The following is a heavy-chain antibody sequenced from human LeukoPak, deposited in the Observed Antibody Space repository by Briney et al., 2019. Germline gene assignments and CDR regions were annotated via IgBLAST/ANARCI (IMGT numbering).Heavy chain of an antibody. V-gene: IGHV1-18*01. CDR3: ARRYGSHNRFDP. Sequence: GASVKVSCKASGYTFTSYVIGWVRQAPGQGLEWMGWIIPYNGNTNYAQKFQGRVTMTTDTSTSTAYMELRSLRSDDTAVYYCARRYGSHNRFDPWGQGTLVTVSS. D-gene: IGHD4-17*01. CDR1: GYTFTSYV. J-gene: IGHJ5*02. CDR2: IIPYNGNT.